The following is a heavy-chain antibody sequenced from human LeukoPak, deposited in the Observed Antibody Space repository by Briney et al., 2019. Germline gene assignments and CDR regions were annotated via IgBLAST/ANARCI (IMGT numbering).Heavy chain of an antibody. CDR2: ISYDGSSK. Sequence: PGGSLRLSCTASGFTFGDYAMSWVRQAPGKGLEWVAVISYDGSSKYYADSVKGRFTISRDNSKNTLYLQMNSLRAEDTAVYYCARARSSYGYGDAFDIWGQGTMVTVSS. D-gene: IGHD5-18*01. CDR3: ARARSSYGYGDAFDI. CDR1: GFTFGDYA. V-gene: IGHV3-30*04. J-gene: IGHJ3*02.